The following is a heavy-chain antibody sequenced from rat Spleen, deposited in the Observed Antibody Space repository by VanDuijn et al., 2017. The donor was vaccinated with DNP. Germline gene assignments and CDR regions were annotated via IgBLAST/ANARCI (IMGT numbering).Heavy chain of an antibody. J-gene: IGHJ4*01. CDR2: ITSSDGNT. V-gene: IGHV5-31*01. CDR1: RFTFNNYW. Sequence: EVQLVQSGGDLVQPGRSLKLSCVASRFTFNNYWMTWIRQVPGKGLEWIASITSSDGNTYYRDSVKGRFTISRDNAKTTLYLQMDSLRSEDTATYYCTTSEAYTTDAWGQGTSVTVSS. CDR3: TTSEAYTTDA. D-gene: IGHD1-6*01.